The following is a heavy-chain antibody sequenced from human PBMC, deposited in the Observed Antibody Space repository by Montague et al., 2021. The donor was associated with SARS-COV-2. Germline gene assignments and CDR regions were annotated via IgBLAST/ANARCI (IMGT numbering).Heavy chain of an antibody. J-gene: IGHJ1*01. CDR2: IFFNRGP. Sequence: SETLSLTRTVSGVSINEYFWTWIRQTPGKGLEWIGYIFFNRGPIXNASLKNRVTISLDTSKSQVSLRLTSVTAADTAVYFCVSGRDGSYSHFHFWGQGALVTVSS. D-gene: IGHD4-11*01. CDR1: GVSINEYF. CDR3: VSGRDGSYSHFHF. V-gene: IGHV4-59*01.